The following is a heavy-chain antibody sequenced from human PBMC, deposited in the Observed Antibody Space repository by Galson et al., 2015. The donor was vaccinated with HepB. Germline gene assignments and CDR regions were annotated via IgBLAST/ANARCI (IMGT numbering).Heavy chain of an antibody. CDR1: GFNLSSYW. J-gene: IGHJ4*02. Sequence: CHRLSCAASGFNLSSYWMYSVRDAPGKGLVWVSRINSDGSSTSYADSVKGRFTISRDNAKNTLYLQMNSLRAEDTAVYYCARVDSSGWYRRDYYFDYWGQGTLVTVSS. V-gene: IGHV3-74*01. CDR3: ARVDSSGWYRRDYYFDY. CDR2: INSDGSST. D-gene: IGHD6-19*01.